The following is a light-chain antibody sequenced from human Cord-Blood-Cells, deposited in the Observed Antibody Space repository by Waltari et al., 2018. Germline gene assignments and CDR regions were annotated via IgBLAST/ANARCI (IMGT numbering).Light chain of an antibody. V-gene: IGLV2-14*03. J-gene: IGLJ3*02. CDR2: DVR. CDR1: SSDVGGYNY. Sequence: QSALTQPASVSGSPGQSITISCTGTSSDVGGYNYVSWYQQHPCKAPKLMIYDVRNRPSGVSNRSSDSKSGHTASLTISGLQAEDEADYYCSSYTSSSTWVFGGGTKLTVL. CDR3: SSYTSSSTWV.